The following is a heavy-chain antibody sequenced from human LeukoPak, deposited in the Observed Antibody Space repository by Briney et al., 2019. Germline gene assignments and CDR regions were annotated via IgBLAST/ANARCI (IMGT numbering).Heavy chain of an antibody. D-gene: IGHD1-20*01. J-gene: IGHJ4*02. Sequence: GGSQRLSCAASGFTFSSYAMHWVRQAPGKGLEWVSGISWNSGNIGYADSVKGRFTISRDNAKNSLYLQMNSLRAEDTALYYCAKGNLRYYFDYWGQGTLVTVSS. V-gene: IGHV3-9*01. CDR3: AKGNLRYYFDY. CDR2: ISWNSGNI. CDR1: GFTFSSYA.